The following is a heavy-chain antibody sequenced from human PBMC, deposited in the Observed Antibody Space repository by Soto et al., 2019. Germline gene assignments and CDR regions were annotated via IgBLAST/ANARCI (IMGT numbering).Heavy chain of an antibody. CDR3: ARGAQLVATKPRPGYNWFGP. V-gene: IGHV1-3*01. Sequence: QVQLVQSGAEVKKPGASVKVSCKASGYTFTSYAMHWVRQAPGQRLEWMGWINAGNGNTKYSQKFQGRVTITRDTSESTAYMELSSLISEDTAVYYCARGAQLVATKPRPGYNWFGPWGQGNLVTVSS. J-gene: IGHJ5*02. CDR2: INAGNGNT. CDR1: GYTFTSYA. D-gene: IGHD5-12*01.